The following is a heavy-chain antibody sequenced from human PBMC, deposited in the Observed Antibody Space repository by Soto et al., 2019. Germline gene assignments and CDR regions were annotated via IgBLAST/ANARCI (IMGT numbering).Heavy chain of an antibody. CDR3: ALRKTGSYFDY. CDR1: GGSFKSGSYS. Sequence: PSETLSLTCTVSGGSFKSGSYSWSWIRQPPGKGLEWIGYVYHTGRTSYNPSLKSRVSISMDTSKNQFSLNLDSVTAADTAVYYCALRKTGSYFDYWGQGTLVTVSS. D-gene: IGHD1-26*01. J-gene: IGHJ4*02. V-gene: IGHV4-61*01. CDR2: VYHTGRT.